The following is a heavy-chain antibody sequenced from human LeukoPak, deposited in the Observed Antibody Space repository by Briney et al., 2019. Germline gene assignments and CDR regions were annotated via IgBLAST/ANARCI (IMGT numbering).Heavy chain of an antibody. D-gene: IGHD2-2*01. CDR1: GGSISSSSYY. V-gene: IGHV4-39*01. Sequence: PSETLSLTCTVSGGSISSSSYYWGWIRQPPGKGLEWIGSIYYSGSTYYNPSLKSRVTISVDTSKNQFSLKLSSVTAADTAVYYCARPGPAAIPDAFDIWGQGTMVTVSS. CDR2: IYYSGST. J-gene: IGHJ3*02. CDR3: ARPGPAAIPDAFDI.